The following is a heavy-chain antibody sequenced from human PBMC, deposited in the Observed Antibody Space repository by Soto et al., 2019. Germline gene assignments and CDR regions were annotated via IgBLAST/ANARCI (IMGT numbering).Heavy chain of an antibody. J-gene: IGHJ4*02. D-gene: IGHD3-22*01. CDR3: ARVFYDSSGYYYDY. CDR1: GFTFSSYA. CDR2: ISSNGVSR. Sequence: PGGSLRLSCAASGFTFSSYAMHWVRQAPGKGLEYVSAISSNGVSRYYADSVKGRFTISRDNSKNTLYLQMGSLRAEDMAVYYCARVFYDSSGYYYDYWGQGTLVTVSS. V-gene: IGHV3-64*02.